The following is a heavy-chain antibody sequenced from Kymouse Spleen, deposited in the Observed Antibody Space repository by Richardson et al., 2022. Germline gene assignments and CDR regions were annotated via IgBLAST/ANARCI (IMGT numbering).Heavy chain of an antibody. V-gene: IGHV4-34*01. D-gene: IGHD6-19*01. CDR3: ARQVAVAGYFDY. Sequence: QVQLQQWGAGLLKPSETLSLTCAVYGGSFSGYYWSWIRQPPGKGLEWIGEINHSGSTNYNPSLKSRVTISVDTSKNQFSLKLSSVTAADTAVYYCARQVAVAGYFDYWGQGTLVTVSS. J-gene: IGHJ4*02. CDR1: GGSFSGYY. CDR2: INHSGST.